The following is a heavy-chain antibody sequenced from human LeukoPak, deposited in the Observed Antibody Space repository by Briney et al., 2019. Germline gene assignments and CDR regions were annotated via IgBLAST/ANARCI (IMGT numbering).Heavy chain of an antibody. CDR3: ARPRRGWFDP. CDR2: INHSGST. Sequence: PSETLSLTCAVYGGSFSGYYWSWIRQPPGKGLEWIGEINHSGSTNYNPSLKSRVTISVDTSKNQFSLKLSSVTAADTAVYYCARPRRGWFDPWGQGTLVTVSS. CDR1: GGSFSGYY. V-gene: IGHV4-34*01. J-gene: IGHJ5*02.